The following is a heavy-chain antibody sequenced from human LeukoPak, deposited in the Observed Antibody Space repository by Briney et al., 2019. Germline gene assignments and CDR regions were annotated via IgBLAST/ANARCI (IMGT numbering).Heavy chain of an antibody. J-gene: IGHJ4*02. CDR1: GFTFSSYG. CDR3: ARNQIGTMVRGVTFDY. Sequence: GGSLRLSCAASGFTFSSYGMHWVRQAPGKGLEWVAFIRYDGSNKYYADSVKGRFTISRDNSKNTLYLQMNSLRAEDTAVYYCARNQIGTMVRGVTFDYRGQGTLVTVSS. CDR2: IRYDGSNK. V-gene: IGHV3-30*02. D-gene: IGHD3-10*01.